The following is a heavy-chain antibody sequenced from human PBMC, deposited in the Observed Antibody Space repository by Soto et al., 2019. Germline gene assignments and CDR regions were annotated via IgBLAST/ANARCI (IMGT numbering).Heavy chain of an antibody. Sequence: QVQLVQSVAEVKKPGASVKVSCKASVDTFTSYAIHWVRQAPGQSLEWMGWINTGNGNTKYSQKFQGRVTITRDTSASTAYMDLSSLRSEDTAVYYCARDETDWGQGTLVTVSS. V-gene: IGHV1-3*04. J-gene: IGHJ4*02. CDR3: ARDETD. CDR2: INTGNGNT. CDR1: VDTFTSYA.